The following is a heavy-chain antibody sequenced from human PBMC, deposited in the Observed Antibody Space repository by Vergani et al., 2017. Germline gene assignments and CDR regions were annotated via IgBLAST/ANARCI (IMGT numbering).Heavy chain of an antibody. CDR3: AGVVSDYGDFNWFDP. V-gene: IGHV3-23*01. CDR1: GFTFSSYA. CDR2: ISGSGGST. J-gene: IGHJ5*02. Sequence: EVQLLESGGGLVQPGGSLRLSCAASGFTFSSYAMSWVRQAPGKGLEWVSAISGSGGSTYYADSVKGRFTISRDNSKNTLYLQMNSLRAEDTAVYYCAGVVSDYGDFNWFDPWGQGTLVTVSS. D-gene: IGHD4-17*01.